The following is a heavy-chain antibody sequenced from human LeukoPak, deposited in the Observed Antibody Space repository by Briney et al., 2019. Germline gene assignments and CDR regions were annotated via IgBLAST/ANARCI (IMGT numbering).Heavy chain of an antibody. CDR1: GFTISDYW. J-gene: IGHJ5*01. CDR2: LRPDGSDK. D-gene: IGHD3-3*01. Sequence: GGSLRLSCTGSGFTISDYWMNWARQAPGKGLEWVANLRPDGSDKYYVDSVKGRFTISRDNAKKLVYLQMNSLRAEDTAVYYCARDAYDDAPDSWGQGTLVTVSS. CDR3: ARDAYDDAPDS. V-gene: IGHV3-7*01.